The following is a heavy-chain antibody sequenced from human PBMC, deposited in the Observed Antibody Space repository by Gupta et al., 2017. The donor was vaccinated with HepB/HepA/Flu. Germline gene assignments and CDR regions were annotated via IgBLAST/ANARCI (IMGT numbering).Heavy chain of an antibody. Sequence: QVQLVQSGAEVKKPGASVKVSCKASGYTFTAYYMNWVRQAPGQGLVWMRWINPNSGSTNYAQKFQGRVTMTRDTSISTAYMELSRLRSDDTAVYYCARGLSGTMVRGVIISYWGQGTLVTVSS. CDR2: INPNSGST. D-gene: IGHD3-10*01. V-gene: IGHV1-2*02. CDR1: GYTFTAYY. CDR3: ARGLSGTMVRGVIISY. J-gene: IGHJ4*02.